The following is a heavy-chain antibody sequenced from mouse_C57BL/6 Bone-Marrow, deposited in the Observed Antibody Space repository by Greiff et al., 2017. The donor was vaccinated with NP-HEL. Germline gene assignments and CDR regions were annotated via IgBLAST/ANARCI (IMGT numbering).Heavy chain of an antibody. Sequence: VQLQQSGAELVRPGASVKLSCTASGFNINDYYMHWVKQRPEQGLEWIGRIDPEDGDTEYAPKFQGKATMTADTSSNTAYLQLSSLTSEDTAVYYCTTRSGYYRAYDFDYWGQGTTRTVSS. V-gene: IGHV14-1*01. CDR3: TTRSGYYRAYDFDY. D-gene: IGHD2-3*01. CDR2: IDPEDGDT. J-gene: IGHJ2*01. CDR1: GFNINDYY.